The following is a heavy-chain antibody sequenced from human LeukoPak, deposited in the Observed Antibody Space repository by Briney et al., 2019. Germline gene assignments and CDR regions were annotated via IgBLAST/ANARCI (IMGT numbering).Heavy chain of an antibody. V-gene: IGHV1-46*02. CDR3: ARGGYCGGTSCYLDF. J-gene: IGHJ4*02. CDR1: GYAFNSYY. CDR2: INPGGGST. D-gene: IGHD2-2*01. Sequence: ASAKVSCKASGYAFNSYYIHWVRQAPGQGLEWMGIINPGGGSTSYAQRLQGRVTMTRDTSMYTLYMEVTSLRSEDTAVYYCARGGYCGGTSCYLDFWGQGTVVTVSS.